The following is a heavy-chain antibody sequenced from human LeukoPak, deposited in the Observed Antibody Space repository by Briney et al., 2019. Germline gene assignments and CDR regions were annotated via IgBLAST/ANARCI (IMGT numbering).Heavy chain of an antibody. D-gene: IGHD2-8*02. V-gene: IGHV1-2*02. CDR2: INPNSGGT. Sequence: ASVKVSCKASGYTFTGYYMHWVRLAPGQGLEWMGWINPNSGGTNYAQKFQGRVTMTRDTSISTAYMELSRLRSDDTAVYYCARDGGFLLASAFDIWGQGTMVTVSS. CDR3: ARDGGFLLASAFDI. J-gene: IGHJ3*02. CDR1: GYTFTGYY.